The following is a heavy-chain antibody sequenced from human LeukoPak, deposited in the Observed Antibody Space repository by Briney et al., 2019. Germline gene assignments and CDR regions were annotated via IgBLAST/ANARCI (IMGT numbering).Heavy chain of an antibody. V-gene: IGHV4-30-2*01. Sequence: PSETLSLTCAVSGGSISSGGYSWRWIRQPPGKGLEWIGYIYHSGSTYYNPSLKSRVTISVDRSKNQFSLKLSSVTAADTAVYYCARGITMVRGVQGFFDYWGQGTLVTVSS. CDR2: IYHSGST. CDR1: GGSISSGGYS. D-gene: IGHD3-10*01. CDR3: ARGITMVRGVQGFFDY. J-gene: IGHJ4*02.